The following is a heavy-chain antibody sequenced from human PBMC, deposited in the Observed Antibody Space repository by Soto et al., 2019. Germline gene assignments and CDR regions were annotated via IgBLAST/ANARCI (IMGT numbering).Heavy chain of an antibody. J-gene: IGHJ2*01. D-gene: IGHD4-17*01. CDR3: ARGVEDMNTTTAFWYFDL. CDR2: IIPFSGTA. V-gene: IGHV1-69*01. Sequence: QVQLVQSGAEGEKPGSSVSVSCKSYAGTFSTSAIGWVRQAPGQRLEWMGGIIPFSGTANYAQKFQDRVTITADEFTSTVYMDLRSLTSADTDIYYCARGVEDMNTTTAFWYFDLWGAAPLVNVSS. CDR1: AGTFSTSA.